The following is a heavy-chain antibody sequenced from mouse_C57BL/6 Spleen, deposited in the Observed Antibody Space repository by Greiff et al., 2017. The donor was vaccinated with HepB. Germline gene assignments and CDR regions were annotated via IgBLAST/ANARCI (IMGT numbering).Heavy chain of an antibody. J-gene: IGHJ4*01. CDR3: ARDGSLYYYAMDY. V-gene: IGHV1-52*01. CDR2: IDPSDSET. CDR1: GYTFTSYW. Sequence: QVQLQQPGAELVRPGSSVKLSCKASGYTFTSYWMHWVKQRPIQGLEWIGNIDPSDSETHYNQKFKDKATLTVDNSYSTAYMQLSSLTSDDSAVYYCARDGSLYYYAMDYWGQGTSVTVSS. D-gene: IGHD6-5*01.